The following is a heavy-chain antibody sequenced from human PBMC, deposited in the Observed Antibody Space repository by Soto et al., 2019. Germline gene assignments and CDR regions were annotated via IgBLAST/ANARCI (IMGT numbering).Heavy chain of an antibody. J-gene: IGHJ5*01. CDR2: IYDSGST. Sequence: LSLTFTVSGGSISSGDYYWSWIRQPPGKGLEWIGYIYDSGSTYYNPSLKSRVTISVDTSKNQFSLRLRSVTAADTALYFCARLFFALRKTNWFDPWDKGTLVTAFS. D-gene: IGHD2-15*01. CDR3: ARLFFALRKTNWFDP. V-gene: IGHV4-30-4*01. CDR1: GGSISSGDYY.